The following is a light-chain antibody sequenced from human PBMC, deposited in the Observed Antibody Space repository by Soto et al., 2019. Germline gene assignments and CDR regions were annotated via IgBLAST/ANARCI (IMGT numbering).Light chain of an antibody. J-gene: IGKJ4*01. Sequence: EIVLTQSPGTLSLSPGERATLSCRASQSVTNNYLAWYQQKPGQAPRLLIYSASSRATGIPDRFSGSGSGTDFTLTISRLEPEDFAVYFCQQSSYSPLTFCGGTKVEI. CDR2: SAS. CDR3: QQSSYSPLT. V-gene: IGKV3-20*01. CDR1: QSVTNNY.